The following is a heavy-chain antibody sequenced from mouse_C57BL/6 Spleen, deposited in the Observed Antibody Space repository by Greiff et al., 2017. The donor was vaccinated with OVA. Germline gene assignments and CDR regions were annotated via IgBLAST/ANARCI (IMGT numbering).Heavy chain of an antibody. Sequence: QVQLKESGAELARPGASVKLSCKASGYTFTSYGISWVKQRTGQGLEWIGEIYPRSGNTYYNEKFKGKATLTADKSSSTAYMELRSLTSEDSAVYFCARLGYYGSSSYFDYWGQGTTLTVSS. D-gene: IGHD1-1*01. J-gene: IGHJ2*01. CDR3: ARLGYYGSSSYFDY. CDR2: IYPRSGNT. CDR1: GYTFTSYG. V-gene: IGHV1-81*01.